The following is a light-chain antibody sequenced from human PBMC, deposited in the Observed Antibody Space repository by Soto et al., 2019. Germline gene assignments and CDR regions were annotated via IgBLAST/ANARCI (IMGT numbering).Light chain of an antibody. CDR1: QSVSSNH. CDR2: GAS. J-gene: IGKJ2*01. V-gene: IGKV3-20*01. CDR3: QQSYKTPHT. Sequence: EIVLTQSPGSLSLSPRERATLSCRASQSVSSNHLAWYQQKPGQPPRLLIYGASRRASGIPDRFSGSGSGTDFTLTISSLQPEDFGTYYCQQSYKTPHTFGQGTKLETK.